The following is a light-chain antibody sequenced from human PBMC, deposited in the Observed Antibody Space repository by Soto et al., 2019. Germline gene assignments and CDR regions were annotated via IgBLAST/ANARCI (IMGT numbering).Light chain of an antibody. CDR3: RSYTSSSTLLYV. Sequence: QSAVTQPASVSGSPGQSITISCTGTSSDVVGYNYVSWYQQHPGKAPKLMIYDVSNRPSGVSNRFSGSKSGNTASLTISGLQAEDEADYYCRSYTSSSTLLYVFGTGTKVTVL. CDR1: SSDVVGYNY. J-gene: IGLJ1*01. CDR2: DVS. V-gene: IGLV2-14*01.